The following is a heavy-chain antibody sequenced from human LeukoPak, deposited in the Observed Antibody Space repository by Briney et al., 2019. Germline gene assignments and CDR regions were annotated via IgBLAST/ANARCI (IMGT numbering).Heavy chain of an antibody. J-gene: IGHJ3*02. V-gene: IGHV3-7*04. CDR1: GFTFSSYW. CDR3: ARGQWLQFDVFDI. CDR2: IKQDGSEK. D-gene: IGHD5-24*01. Sequence: TAGSLRPSCAASGFTFSSYWMSWVRQAPGKGWEGRANIKQDGSEKYYVDSVKGRFTISRDNAKNSLYLQMNSLRAEDTGVYYCARGQWLQFDVFDIWGQGTMVTVSS.